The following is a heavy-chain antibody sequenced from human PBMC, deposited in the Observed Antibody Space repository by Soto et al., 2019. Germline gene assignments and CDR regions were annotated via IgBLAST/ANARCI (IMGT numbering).Heavy chain of an antibody. Sequence: KLPETLSLTCTVSGGSISSYYWSWIRQPPGKGLEWIGYIYYSGSTNYNPSLKSRVTISIDTSKNQFSLKLSSVTAADTAVYYCARDGYGTENYYYYYGMDVWGQGTTVTVS. CDR3: ARDGYGTENYYYYYGMDV. J-gene: IGHJ6*02. D-gene: IGHD1-1*01. CDR1: GGSISSYY. CDR2: IYYSGST. V-gene: IGHV4-59*01.